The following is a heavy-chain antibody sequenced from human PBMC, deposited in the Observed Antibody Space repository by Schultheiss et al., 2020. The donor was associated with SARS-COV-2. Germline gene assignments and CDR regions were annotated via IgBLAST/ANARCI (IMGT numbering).Heavy chain of an antibody. CDR1: GYSISSGYY. J-gene: IGHJ4*02. D-gene: IGHD3-22*01. Sequence: SLTCAVSGYSISSGYYWGWIRQPPGKGLEWIGEINHSGSTNYNPSLKSRVTISVDTSKNQFSLKLSSVTAADTAVYYCARHGSYYYDSSGPYGGFDYWGQGTLVTVSS. V-gene: IGHV4-38-2*01. CDR3: ARHGSYYYDSSGPYGGFDY. CDR2: INHSGST.